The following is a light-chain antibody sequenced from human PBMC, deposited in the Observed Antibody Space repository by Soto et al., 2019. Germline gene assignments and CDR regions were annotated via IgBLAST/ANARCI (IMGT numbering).Light chain of an antibody. CDR3: QQYASSPLT. V-gene: IGKV3-20*01. CDR2: GAS. CDR1: QSVGRNY. Sequence: EIVLTQSPGTLSLSPGERATLSCRASQSVGRNYLPWYQQKPGQAPRLLIHGASNRATGIPDRFSGSGSGTDFTLTIRSLESEDFAVYYCQQYASSPLTFGGGTEVEIK. J-gene: IGKJ4*01.